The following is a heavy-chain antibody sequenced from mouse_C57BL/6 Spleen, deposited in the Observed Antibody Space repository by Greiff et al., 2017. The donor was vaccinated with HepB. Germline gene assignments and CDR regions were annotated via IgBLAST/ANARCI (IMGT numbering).Heavy chain of an antibody. V-gene: IGHV1-69*01. D-gene: IGHD1-1*01. CDR3: ARFGYGSSYGYFDV. CDR2: IDPSDSYT. Sequence: QVQLQQPGAELVMPGASVKLSCKASGYTFTSYWMHWVKQRPGQGLECIGEIDPSDSYTNYNQKFKGKSTLTVDKSSSTAYMQLSSLTSEDSAVYYCARFGYGSSYGYFDVWGTGTTVTVSS. CDR1: GYTFTSYW. J-gene: IGHJ1*03.